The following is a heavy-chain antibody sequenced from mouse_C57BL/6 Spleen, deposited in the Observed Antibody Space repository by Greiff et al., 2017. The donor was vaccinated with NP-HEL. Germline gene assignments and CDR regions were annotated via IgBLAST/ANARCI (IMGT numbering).Heavy chain of an antibody. CDR1: GYTFTSYW. CDR2: IYPGSGST. D-gene: IGHD1-1*01. V-gene: IGHV1-55*01. CDR3: ARPFMTTVVDLYYFDY. J-gene: IGHJ2*01. Sequence: QVQLQQPGAELVKPGASVKMSCKASGYTFTSYWITWVKQRPGQGLEWIGDIYPGSGSTNYNEKFKSKATLTVDTSSSTAYMQLSSLTSEDSAVYYCARPFMTTVVDLYYFDYWGQGTTLTVSS.